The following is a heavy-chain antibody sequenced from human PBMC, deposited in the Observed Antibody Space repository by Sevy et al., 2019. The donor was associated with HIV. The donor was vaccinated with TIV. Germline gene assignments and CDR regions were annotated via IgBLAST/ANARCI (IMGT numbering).Heavy chain of an antibody. CDR1: GFSFSSYG. CDR2: IGVYNGNS. V-gene: IGHV1-18*01. D-gene: IGHD3-10*01. CDR3: ARVPTYYYGSSTYFDY. J-gene: IGHJ4*02. Sequence: ASVKVSCKASGFSFSSYGFTWVRQAPGQGLEWMGWIGVYNGNSNSAQRLQGRVTWTTDTSTSTVYMELSGLKSDDTAGYYCARVPTYYYGSSTYFDYWGQGTPVTVSS.